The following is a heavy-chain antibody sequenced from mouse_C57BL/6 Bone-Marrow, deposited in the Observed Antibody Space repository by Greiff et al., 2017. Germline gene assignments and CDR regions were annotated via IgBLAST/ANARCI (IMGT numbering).Heavy chain of an antibody. Sequence: EVQGVESGGGLVQSGRSLRLSCATSGFTFSDFYMEWVRQAPGKGLEWIAASRNKANDYTTEYSASVKGRFIVSRDTSQSILYLQMNALRAEDTAIYYGARDAWDEGAMDYWGQGTSVTVSS. V-gene: IGHV7-1*01. CDR2: SRNKANDYTT. CDR1: GFTFSDFY. D-gene: IGHD4-1*01. J-gene: IGHJ4*01. CDR3: ARDAWDEGAMDY.